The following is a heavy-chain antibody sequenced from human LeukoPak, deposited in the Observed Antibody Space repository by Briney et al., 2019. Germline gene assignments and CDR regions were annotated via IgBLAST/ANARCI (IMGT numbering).Heavy chain of an antibody. CDR1: GDSVSSNSAA. V-gene: IGHV6-1*01. J-gene: IGHJ4*02. CDR2: TYYRSKWYN. CDR3: XXXLVATLSFDY. D-gene: IGHD5-12*01. Sequence: SQTLSLTCAISGDSVSSNSAAWNWIRQSPSRGLEWLGRTYYRSKWYNDYAVSVKSRITINPDTSKNQFSLQLNSVTPEDTAVXXXXXXLVATLSFDYWGQGTLVTVSS.